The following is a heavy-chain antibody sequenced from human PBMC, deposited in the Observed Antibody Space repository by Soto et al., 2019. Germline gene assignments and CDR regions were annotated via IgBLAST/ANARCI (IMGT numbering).Heavy chain of an antibody. J-gene: IGHJ5*01. D-gene: IGHD2-15*01. CDR1: GDSVSTNYA. Sequence: QVQLQQSGPGLAKPSQTLSLTCAISGDSVSTNYARDWIRQSPSRGLEWLGRTYYRSKWYNDYALSVKGRITINPDTSNNQLSLQLNSVTPDDTAVYYCARLVGNSWLDSWGQGTLVTVSS. V-gene: IGHV6-1*01. CDR2: TYYRSKWYN. CDR3: ARLVGNSWLDS.